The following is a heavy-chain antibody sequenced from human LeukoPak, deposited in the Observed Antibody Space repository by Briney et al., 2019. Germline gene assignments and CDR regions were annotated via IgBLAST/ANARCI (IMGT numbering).Heavy chain of an antibody. D-gene: IGHD3-9*01. CDR2: ISGSGGST. Sequence: GGSLRLSCAASGFTFSSYAMSWVRQAPGKGLEWVSAISGSGGSTYYADSVKGRFTISRDNSKNTLYLQMNGLRAEDTAVYYCAKDFRRYFGWLLFSADYWGQGTLVTVSS. V-gene: IGHV3-23*01. CDR1: GFTFSSYA. J-gene: IGHJ4*02. CDR3: AKDFRRYFGWLLFSADY.